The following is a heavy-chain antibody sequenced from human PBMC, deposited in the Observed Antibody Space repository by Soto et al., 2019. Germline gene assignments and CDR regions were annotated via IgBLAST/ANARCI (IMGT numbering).Heavy chain of an antibody. CDR3: TTDVVVDAFYYYMDV. Sequence: GGSLRLSCAASGFTFSNAWMSWVRQAPGKGLEWVGRIKSKTDGGTTDYAAPVKGRFTISRDDSKNTLYLQMNSLKTEDTAVYYCTTDVVVDAFYYYMDVWGKGTTVTVSS. V-gene: IGHV3-15*01. D-gene: IGHD2-2*01. CDR2: IKSKTDGGTT. J-gene: IGHJ6*03. CDR1: GFTFSNAW.